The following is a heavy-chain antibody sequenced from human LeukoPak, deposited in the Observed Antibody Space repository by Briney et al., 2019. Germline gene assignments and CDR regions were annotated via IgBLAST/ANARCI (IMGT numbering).Heavy chain of an antibody. J-gene: IGHJ4*02. CDR2: MNRDGSEV. D-gene: IGHD3-10*01. CDR1: GFPFAPFW. Sequence: PGGSLRLSCAASGFPFAPFWMTWVRQAPGKGPEFVATMNRDGSEVAYGNSVRGRFTISRDNAKNSLYLQMYSLRAEDTAVYYCAKDFWDYGSGSYPIDYWGQGTLVTVSS. CDR3: AKDFWDYGSGSYPIDY. V-gene: IGHV3-7*05.